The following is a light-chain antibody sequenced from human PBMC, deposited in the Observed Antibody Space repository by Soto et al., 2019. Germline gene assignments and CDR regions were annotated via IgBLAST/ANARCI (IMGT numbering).Light chain of an antibody. J-gene: IGKJ4*01. Sequence: DIVMTQSPAFLSASLGERVTLSCRASRSIDTYLAWFQHKLGQPPRLLIFGASTRAAGVPPRFSGGGSGTEFTLNITSLQSEDFAVYFCQQYDAWPPGTFGGGTTVEI. CDR1: RSIDTY. V-gene: IGKV3-15*01. CDR2: GAS. CDR3: QQYDAWPPGT.